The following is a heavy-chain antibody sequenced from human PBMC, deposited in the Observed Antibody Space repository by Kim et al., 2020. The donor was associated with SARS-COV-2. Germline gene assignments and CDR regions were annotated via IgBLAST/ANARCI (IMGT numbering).Heavy chain of an antibody. Sequence: DPGKGRFTISRDNSKNTLYLQMNSLRAEDTAVYYCAKSPSWGYYSNFDYWGQGTLVTVSS. D-gene: IGHD3-22*01. CDR3: AKSPSWGYYSNFDY. V-gene: IGHV3-23*01. J-gene: IGHJ4*02.